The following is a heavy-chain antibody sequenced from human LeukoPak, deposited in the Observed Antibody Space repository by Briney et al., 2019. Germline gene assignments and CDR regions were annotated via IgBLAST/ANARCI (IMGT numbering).Heavy chain of an antibody. D-gene: IGHD2-21*01. CDR3: ARWHSHGRYFDY. CDR2: ICDSGNI. V-gene: IGHV4-59*01. CDR1: GVSIRNYC. Sequence: PSETLSLTCTVSGVSIRNYCWNWLRQPPGKGLEWIGYICDSGNIDYKPSLKSRVTISVDTSKNQFSLKLTSATAADTAIYYCARWHSHGRYFDYWGQGALVTVSS. J-gene: IGHJ4*02.